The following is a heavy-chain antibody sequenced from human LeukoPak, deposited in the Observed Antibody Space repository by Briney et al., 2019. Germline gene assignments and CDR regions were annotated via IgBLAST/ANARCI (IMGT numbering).Heavy chain of an antibody. CDR3: AKDMRGFGESHFDY. V-gene: IGHV3-9*01. Sequence: PGGSLRLSCAASGFTFDDYAMHWVRQAPGKGLEWVSGISWNSGSIGYADSVKGRFTISRDNAKNSLYLQMNSLRAEDTALYYCAKDMRGFGESHFDYWGQGTLVTVSS. D-gene: IGHD3-10*01. CDR1: GFTFDDYA. CDR2: ISWNSGSI. J-gene: IGHJ4*02.